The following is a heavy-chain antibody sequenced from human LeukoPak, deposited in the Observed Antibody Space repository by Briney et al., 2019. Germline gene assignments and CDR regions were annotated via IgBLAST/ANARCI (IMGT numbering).Heavy chain of an antibody. J-gene: IGHJ4*02. V-gene: IGHV3-48*03. D-gene: IGHD3-10*01. Sequence: GGSLRLSCAASGFTFNSYEMNWVRQAPGKGLEWVSYISTSGSAIYYADSVMGRFTISRDNAKNALYLQMNSLRAEDTAVYYCARDSNYCGSGVDYWGQGTLVTISS. CDR3: ARDSNYCGSGVDY. CDR2: ISTSGSAI. CDR1: GFTFNSYE.